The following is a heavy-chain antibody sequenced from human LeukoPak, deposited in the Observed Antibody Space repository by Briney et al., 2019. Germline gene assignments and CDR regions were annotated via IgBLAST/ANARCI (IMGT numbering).Heavy chain of an antibody. CDR1: GYSFTSYW. V-gene: IGHV5-51*01. J-gene: IGHJ4*02. D-gene: IGHD6-13*01. CDR2: ICPGDSDT. CDR3: ARQAGAAAGYRAFDY. Sequence: GESLKISCKGSGYSFTSYWIGWVRQMPGKGLEWMGIICPGDSDTRYSPSFQGQVTISADKSISTAYLQWSSLKASDTAMYYCARQAGAAAGYRAFDYWGQGTLVTVSS.